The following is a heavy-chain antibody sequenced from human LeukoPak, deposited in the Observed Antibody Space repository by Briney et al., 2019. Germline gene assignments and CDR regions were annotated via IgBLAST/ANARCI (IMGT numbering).Heavy chain of an antibody. CDR3: ATHGYWAAGNPRWFDP. V-gene: IGHV1-2*02. J-gene: IGHJ5*02. CDR2: INPNSGGT. CDR1: GYTFTGYY. D-gene: IGHD6-13*01. Sequence: PGASVKVSCKASGYTFTGYYMHWVRQAPGQGLEWMGWINPNSGGTNYAQKFQGRVTMTRDTSISTAYMELSRLRSDDTAVYYCATHGYWAAGNPRWFDPWGQGTLVTVSS.